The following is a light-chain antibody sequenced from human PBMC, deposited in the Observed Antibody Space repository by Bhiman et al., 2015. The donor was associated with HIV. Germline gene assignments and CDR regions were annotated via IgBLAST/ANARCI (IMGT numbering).Light chain of an antibody. CDR1: ASNIGFNS. CDR2: GND. Sequence: QSVLAQPPSASGTPGQRVTISCSGSASNIGFNSVTWYQQLPGTAPTVLIYGNDLRPSGVADRFSGSKSGTSVSLAISGLQAEDEADYYCTSYAANGHRDLYVFGTGTKVTVL. CDR3: TSYAANGHRDLYV. J-gene: IGLJ1*01. V-gene: IGLV1-44*01.